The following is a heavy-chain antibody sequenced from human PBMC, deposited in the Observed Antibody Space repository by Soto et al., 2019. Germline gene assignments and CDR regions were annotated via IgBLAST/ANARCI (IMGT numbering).Heavy chain of an antibody. CDR3: AKDPSIAVAGSEFYY. CDR2: ISWNSGSI. J-gene: IGHJ4*02. CDR1: GFTFDDYA. D-gene: IGHD6-19*01. Sequence: EVQLVESGGGLVQPGRSLRLSCAASGFTFDDYAMHWVRQAPGKGLEWVSGISWNSGSIGYADSVKGRFTISRDNAKNSLYLQMNSLRAEDTALYYCAKDPSIAVAGSEFYYLGQGTLVTVSS. V-gene: IGHV3-9*01.